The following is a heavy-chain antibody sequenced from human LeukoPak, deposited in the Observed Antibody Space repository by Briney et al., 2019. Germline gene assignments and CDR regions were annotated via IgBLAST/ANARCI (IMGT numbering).Heavy chain of an antibody. J-gene: IGHJ4*02. CDR1: GSTSSSNA. D-gene: IGHD6-19*01. CDR2: ISGSGGST. Sequence: PGGSLRPSCAASGSTSSSNAMSWVRPAAKNGLEWVSAISGSGGSTYYADSVKGRFTISRDNSKNTLYLQMNSLRAEDTAVYYCAEAYHPEVAGTFDWGQGTLVTVSS. CDR3: AEAYHPEVAGTFD. V-gene: IGHV3-23*01.